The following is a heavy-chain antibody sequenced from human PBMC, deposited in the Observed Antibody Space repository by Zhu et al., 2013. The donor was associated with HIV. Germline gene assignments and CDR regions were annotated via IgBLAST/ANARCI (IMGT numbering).Heavy chain of an antibody. CDR3: AREGELGAAVAGTGYFDY. D-gene: IGHD6-19*01. CDR1: GFTFTSSA. J-gene: IGHJ4*02. V-gene: IGHV1-69*01. Sequence: QVQLVQSGPEVKKPGTSVKVSCKASGFTFTSSAVQWVRQARGQRLEWMGGIIPIFGTANYAQKFQGRVTITADESTSTAYMELSSLRSEDTAVYYCAREGELGAAVAGTGYFDYWGQGTLVTVSS. CDR2: IIPIFGTA.